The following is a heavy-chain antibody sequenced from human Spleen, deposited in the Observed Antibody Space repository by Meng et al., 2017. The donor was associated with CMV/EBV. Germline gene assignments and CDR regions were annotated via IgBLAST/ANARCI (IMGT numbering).Heavy chain of an antibody. D-gene: IGHD1-7*01. J-gene: IGHJ5*02. CDR2: INPSTGDT. Sequence: ASGYTLPGSDMNWVRQTPGQGFEWMGWINPSTGDTNYAQRLEDRVTMTRDTSINTAYMDLSRLTSDDTAVYYCARGPWNYDYNYFDPWGQGTLVTVSS. CDR1: GYTLPGSD. CDR3: ARGPWNYDYNYFDP. V-gene: IGHV1-2*02.